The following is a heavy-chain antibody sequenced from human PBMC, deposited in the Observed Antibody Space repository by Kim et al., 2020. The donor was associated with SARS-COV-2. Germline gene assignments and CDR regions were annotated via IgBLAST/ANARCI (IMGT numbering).Heavy chain of an antibody. Sequence: YAQKFQGRVTITADESTSTAYMELSSLRSEDTAVYYCASGTYCGGDCYLSWGQGTLVTVSS. D-gene: IGHD2-21*02. J-gene: IGHJ4*02. V-gene: IGHV1-69*01. CDR3: ASGTYCGGDCYLS.